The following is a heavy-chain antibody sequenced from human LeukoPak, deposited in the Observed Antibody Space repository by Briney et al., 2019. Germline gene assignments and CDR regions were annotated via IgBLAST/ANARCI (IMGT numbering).Heavy chain of an antibody. V-gene: IGHV3-21*01. CDR2: ISVSSSYM. CDR1: GFTFSNAW. Sequence: GGSLRLSCAASGFTFSNAWMSWVRQAPGKGLEWVSSISVSSSYMNYADSVKGRFTISRDNANNSLYLQMNSLRAEDTAVYYCARGFKVLRFLEWYPFDYWGQGTLVTVSS. J-gene: IGHJ4*02. CDR3: ARGFKVLRFLEWYPFDY. D-gene: IGHD3-3*01.